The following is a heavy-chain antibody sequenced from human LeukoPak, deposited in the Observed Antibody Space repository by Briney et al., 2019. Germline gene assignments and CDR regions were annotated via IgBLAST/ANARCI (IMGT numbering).Heavy chain of an antibody. V-gene: IGHV5-51*01. CDR3: ARRIAVAGTARAFDI. CDR1: GHSFTSYW. J-gene: IGHJ3*02. Sequence: GESLKISCKGSGHSFTSYWIGWVRQMPGKGLEWMGIIYPGDSDTRYSPSFQGQVTISADKSISTAYLQWSSLKASDTAMYYCARRIAVAGTARAFDIWGQGTMVTVSS. CDR2: IYPGDSDT. D-gene: IGHD6-19*01.